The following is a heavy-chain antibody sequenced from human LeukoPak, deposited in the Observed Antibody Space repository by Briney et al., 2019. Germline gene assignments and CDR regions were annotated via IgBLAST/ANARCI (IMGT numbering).Heavy chain of an antibody. CDR1: GGSISSSSYY. CDR3: ARRSRSMVRGVSYGMDV. J-gene: IGHJ6*02. CDR2: IYYSGST. D-gene: IGHD3-10*01. Sequence: SETLSLTCTVSGGSISSSSYYWGWIRQPPGKGLEWIGSIYYSGSTYYNPSLESRVTISVDTSKNQFSLKLSSVTAADTAVYYCARRSRSMVRGVSYGMDVWGQGTTVTVSS. V-gene: IGHV4-39*01.